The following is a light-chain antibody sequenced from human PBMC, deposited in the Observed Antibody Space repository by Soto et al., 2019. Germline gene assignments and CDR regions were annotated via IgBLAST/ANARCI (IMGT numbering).Light chain of an antibody. J-gene: IGLJ1*01. Sequence: QSVLAQPPSASGSPGQSVTISCAGTSNDVGGYNFVSWYQQHPGKAPKLMIFEVSKRPSGVPDRFSGSKSGNTASLTVSGLQAEDEADYYCSSYVGNITLYVFVTGTMVTV. CDR1: SNDVGGYNF. CDR2: EVS. V-gene: IGLV2-8*01. CDR3: SSYVGNITLYV.